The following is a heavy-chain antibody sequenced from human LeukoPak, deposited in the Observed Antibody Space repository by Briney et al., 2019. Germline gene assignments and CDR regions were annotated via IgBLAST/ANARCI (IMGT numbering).Heavy chain of an antibody. CDR1: EFTFSSYW. D-gene: IGHD1-20*01. CDR3: ARRRYNWNAIDY. J-gene: IGHJ4*02. CDR2: ISSSGNII. Sequence: GGSLRLSCAASEFTFSSYWMSWVRQAPGKGPEWVSYISSSGNIIYYADSMKGRFTISRDNAKNSLYLQMNSLRAEDTAVYYCARRRYNWNAIDYWGQGTLVTVSS. V-gene: IGHV3-48*04.